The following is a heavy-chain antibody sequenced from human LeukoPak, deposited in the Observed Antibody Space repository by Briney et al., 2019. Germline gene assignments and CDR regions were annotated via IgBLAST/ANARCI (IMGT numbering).Heavy chain of an antibody. CDR1: GGAITNYY. CDR2: IYYTGST. CDR3: ARRGSSGEPRPFDY. D-gene: IGHD3-10*01. J-gene: IGHJ4*02. Sequence: SETLSLTCGVSGGAITNYYWNWIRQAPGKGLEWLGYIYYTGSTTYNPSVKSRITISLDTSKKQISLKLRPVTAADTAVYYCARRGSSGEPRPFDYWGQGSLVTVSS. V-gene: IGHV4-59*01.